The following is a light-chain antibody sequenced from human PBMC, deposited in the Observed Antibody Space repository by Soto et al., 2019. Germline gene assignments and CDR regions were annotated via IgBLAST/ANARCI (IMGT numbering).Light chain of an antibody. CDR3: QQAYTFPFT. V-gene: IGKV1-12*01. CDR1: QDIASW. CDR2: AAS. J-gene: IGKJ3*01. Sequence: DIQMTQSPSSVSASVGDRVTITCRASQDIASWLAWYQQRPGKAPNLLIYAASRLRSGVPSRFSGSGSGTDFTLIIMSIQPEDFATYYCQQAYTFPFTFGHGTKV.